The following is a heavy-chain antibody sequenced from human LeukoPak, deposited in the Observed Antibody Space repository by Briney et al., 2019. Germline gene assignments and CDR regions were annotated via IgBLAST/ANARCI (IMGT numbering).Heavy chain of an antibody. Sequence: GGSLRLSCAAAGFIFNNYGLILVRQAPGKGLEWVSAISNDGGGTQYADFVEGRFTISRDNSKNTLFLQMSSLRAEDTALYYCAKGSSGYFADLWGQGTLVTVSS. CDR3: AKGSSGYFADL. CDR1: GFIFNNYG. D-gene: IGHD3-22*01. V-gene: IGHV3-23*01. CDR2: ISNDGGGT. J-gene: IGHJ5*02.